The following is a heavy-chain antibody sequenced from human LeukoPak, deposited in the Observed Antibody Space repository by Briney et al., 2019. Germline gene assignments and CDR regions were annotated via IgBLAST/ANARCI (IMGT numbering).Heavy chain of an antibody. CDR1: GGSISSSNYY. Sequence: KPSETLSLTCTVSGGSISSSNYYWGWIRQPPGKGPEWIGSIYYSGSTYYNPSLKSRVTISVDTSKNQFSLKLSSVTAADTAVYYCARRLSGPLDYWGQGTLVTVSS. D-gene: IGHD3-16*01. J-gene: IGHJ4*02. CDR2: IYYSGST. CDR3: ARRLSGPLDY. V-gene: IGHV4-39*01.